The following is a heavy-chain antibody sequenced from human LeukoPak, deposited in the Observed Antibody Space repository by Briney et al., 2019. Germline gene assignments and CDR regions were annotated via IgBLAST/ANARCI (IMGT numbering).Heavy chain of an antibody. D-gene: IGHD3-9*01. V-gene: IGHV3-23*01. CDR2: ISGSGGST. CDR1: GFTFSSYA. Sequence: GGSLRLSCAASGFTFSSYAMSWVRQAPGKGLEWVSAISGSGGSTYYADSVKGRFTISRDNSKNTLYLQMNSLRAEDTAVYYCAKESHDILPGRTREFDYWGQGTLVTVSS. J-gene: IGHJ4*02. CDR3: AKESHDILPGRTREFDY.